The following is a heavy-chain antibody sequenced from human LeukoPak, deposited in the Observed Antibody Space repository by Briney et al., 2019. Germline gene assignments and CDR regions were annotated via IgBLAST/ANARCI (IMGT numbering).Heavy chain of an antibody. D-gene: IGHD2-21*01. Sequence: GGSLRLSCRACGLTLSRYAVNWVRQAPGRGLEWVSYISPTGDSTLNAEPVKGRFSVSRDNSKNMVYLQMVGLSAEDAAIFLCVRKFYLYLDVGGKGTTVSVSS. J-gene: IGHJ6*04. CDR1: GLTLSRYA. CDR3: VRKFYLYLDV. CDR2: ISPTGDST. V-gene: IGHV3-23*01.